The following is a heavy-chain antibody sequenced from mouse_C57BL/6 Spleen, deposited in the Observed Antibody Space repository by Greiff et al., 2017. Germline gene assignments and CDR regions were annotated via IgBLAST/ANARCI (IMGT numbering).Heavy chain of an antibody. Sequence: QVQLQQPGAELVKPGASVKMSCKASGYTFTSYWITWVKQGPGQGLEWIGDIYPGSGSTNYNEKFKSKATLTVDTASSTAYMQLSSLTSEDSAVYYCARSGPGWFAYWGQGTLVTVSA. J-gene: IGHJ3*01. CDR2: IYPGSGST. V-gene: IGHV1-55*01. CDR3: ARSGPGWFAY. CDR1: GYTFTSYW.